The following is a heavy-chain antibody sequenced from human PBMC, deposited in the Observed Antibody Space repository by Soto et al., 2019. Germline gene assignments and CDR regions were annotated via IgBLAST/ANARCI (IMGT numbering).Heavy chain of an antibody. CDR3: AKDEGAVESDGYLDV. V-gene: IGHV3-23*01. CDR1: GFTFRTYA. CDR2: INGNT. J-gene: IGHJ2*01. D-gene: IGHD2-21*01. Sequence: EVQLLDSGGGLVQPGGSLRLSCAASGFTFRTYAMSWVRQAPGKGLEWVSKINGNTNYADSVNGRFNIAKDNSTNTLFLQMNSLSAEDTAVYYCAKDEGAVESDGYLDVWGRGTLVTVSS.